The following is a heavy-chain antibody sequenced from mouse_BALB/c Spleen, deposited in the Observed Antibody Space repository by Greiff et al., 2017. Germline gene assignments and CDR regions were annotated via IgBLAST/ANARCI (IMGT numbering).Heavy chain of an antibody. CDR2: ISSGSSTI. J-gene: IGHJ4*01. CDR1: GFTFSSFG. Sequence: EVKLQESGGGLVQPGGSRKLSCAASGFTFSSFGMHWVRQAPEKGLEWVAYISSGSSTIYYADTVKGRFTISRDNPKNTLFLQMTSLRSEDTAMYYCARGDYTYGYYAMDYWGQGTSVTVSS. D-gene: IGHD2-10*02. CDR3: ARGDYTYGYYAMDY. V-gene: IGHV5-17*02.